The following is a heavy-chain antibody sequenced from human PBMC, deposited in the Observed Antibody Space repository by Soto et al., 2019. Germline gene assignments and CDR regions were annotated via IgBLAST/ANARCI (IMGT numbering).Heavy chain of an antibody. V-gene: IGHV3-23*01. CDR2: ISGSGGST. Sequence: EVQLLESGGGLVQPGGSLRLSCAASGFTFSSYAMSWVRQAPGKGLEWVSAISGSGGSTYYADSVKGRFTISRDNSKNTLYMQMNSLRAEDTAVYYCAKNDNSSRSGYVQHWGQGTLVTVSS. D-gene: IGHD6-13*01. J-gene: IGHJ1*01. CDR3: AKNDNSSRSGYVQH. CDR1: GFTFSSYA.